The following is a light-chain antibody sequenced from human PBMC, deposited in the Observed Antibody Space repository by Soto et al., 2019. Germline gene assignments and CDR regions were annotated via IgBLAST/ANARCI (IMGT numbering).Light chain of an antibody. V-gene: IGLV2-14*01. CDR1: SSDVGGYNY. CDR3: SSYISNTVVV. Sequence: QSVLTQPASVSGSPGQSITISCTGTSSDVGGYNYVSWYQQHPGKAPKLMIYEVSYRPSGVSNRFSGSQSGNTASLTISGLQAEDEADYYCSSYISNTVVVFGGGTKVTVL. CDR2: EVS. J-gene: IGLJ2*01.